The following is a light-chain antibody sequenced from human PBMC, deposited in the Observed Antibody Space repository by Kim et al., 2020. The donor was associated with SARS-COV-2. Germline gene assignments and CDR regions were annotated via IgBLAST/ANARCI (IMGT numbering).Light chain of an antibody. Sequence: ASVGDRVTITCRASQGIGSYLAWYQKKPGKATKLLIYAASTLQSGVPSRFSGSGSETDFTLTITSLQPEDFATYYCQQLEYYPITFGQGTRLEIK. CDR1: QGIGSY. CDR2: AAS. V-gene: IGKV1-9*01. CDR3: QQLEYYPIT. J-gene: IGKJ5*01.